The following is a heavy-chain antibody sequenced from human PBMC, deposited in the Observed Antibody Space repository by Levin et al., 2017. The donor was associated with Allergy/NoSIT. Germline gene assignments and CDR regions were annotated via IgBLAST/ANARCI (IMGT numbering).Heavy chain of an antibody. V-gene: IGHV3-21*01. Sequence: GGSLRLSCAASGFTFSTYAMNWVRQAPGKGLEWVSSISTGSSYTYYADSVRGRFTISRDNAKNSLYLQMNSLRAEDTAVYYCARDIGDDSGYYYIYWGQGTLVTVSS. CDR2: ISTGSSYT. CDR3: ARDIGDDSGYYYIY. D-gene: IGHD3-22*01. J-gene: IGHJ4*02. CDR1: GFTFSTYA.